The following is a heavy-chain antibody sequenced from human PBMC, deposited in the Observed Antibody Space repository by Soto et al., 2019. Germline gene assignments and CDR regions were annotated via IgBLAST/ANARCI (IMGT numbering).Heavy chain of an antibody. CDR2: INGGNGNT. Sequence: QVQLVQSGSEVKKPGASVKLSCRASGYPFTGHALHWVRQAPGQSPEWVGWINGGNGNTKYSQKLQGRVTITRDTSPNTAYMELTRVRSEDTAIYYCARDDGYGWFDPWGQGSLVTVSS. CDR1: GYPFTGHA. D-gene: IGHD3-16*01. V-gene: IGHV1-3*01. CDR3: ARDDGYGWFDP. J-gene: IGHJ5*02.